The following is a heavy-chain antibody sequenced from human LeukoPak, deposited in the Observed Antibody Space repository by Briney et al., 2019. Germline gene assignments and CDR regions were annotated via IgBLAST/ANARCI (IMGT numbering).Heavy chain of an antibody. J-gene: IGHJ4*02. Sequence: GGSLRLSCAASGFSFISYGMHWVRQAPGKGLEGVGVISDEGRKRKYADSVKGRFTISRDNSTDTLYLQMNSLRDEDMAVYYCANRPSDYGDYVTYFDYWGQGTLVTVSS. CDR2: ISDEGRKR. V-gene: IGHV3-30*18. CDR3: ANRPSDYGDYVTYFDY. D-gene: IGHD4-17*01. CDR1: GFSFISYG.